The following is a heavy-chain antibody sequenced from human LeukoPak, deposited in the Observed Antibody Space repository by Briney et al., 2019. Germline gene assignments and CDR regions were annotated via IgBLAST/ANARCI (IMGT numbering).Heavy chain of an antibody. Sequence: ASVKVSCKASGYTFTSYDINWVRQATGQGLEWMGWMNPNSGNAGYAQKFQGRVTITRNTSISTAYMELSSLRSEDTAVYYCARGGTSWPDAFDIWGQGTMVTVSS. CDR3: ARGGTSWPDAFDI. D-gene: IGHD2-2*01. CDR2: MNPNSGNA. V-gene: IGHV1-8*03. J-gene: IGHJ3*02. CDR1: GYTFTSYD.